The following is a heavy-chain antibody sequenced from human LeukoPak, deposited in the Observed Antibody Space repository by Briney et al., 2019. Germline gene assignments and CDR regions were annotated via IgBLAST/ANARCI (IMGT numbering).Heavy chain of an antibody. J-gene: IGHJ4*02. V-gene: IGHV3-48*04. CDR3: ASSWTIAVAGRKYYFQY. Sequence: GGSLRLSCSASGFMFSDYAMNWVRQAQGKGLEWISYISSSTTTIFYADSVKGRFTISRDNAKNSLFLQMNGLRVEDTAIYYCASSWTIAVAGRKYYFQYWGQGTLVTVSS. CDR1: GFMFSDYA. D-gene: IGHD6-19*01. CDR2: ISSSTTTI.